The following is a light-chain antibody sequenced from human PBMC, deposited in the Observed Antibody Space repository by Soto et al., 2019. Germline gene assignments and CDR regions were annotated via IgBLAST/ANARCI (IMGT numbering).Light chain of an antibody. CDR3: QQSYTIPT. V-gene: IGKV1-39*01. CDR2: AAS. CDR1: QNIGTY. Sequence: DIQMTQSPSSLSASVGDRVTITCRASQNIGTYLNWYRKKPGKAPELLIYAASSLQSGVPSRISGSGSGADFTLTISSLHSEDSATYWCQQSYTIPTFGAGTKVEI. J-gene: IGKJ4*01.